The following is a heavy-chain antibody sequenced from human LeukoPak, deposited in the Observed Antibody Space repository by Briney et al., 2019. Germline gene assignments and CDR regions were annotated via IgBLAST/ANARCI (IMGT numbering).Heavy chain of an antibody. J-gene: IGHJ4*02. CDR2: INPDGSIR. V-gene: IGHV3-74*03. D-gene: IGHD1-26*01. CDR1: GRTFSTYW. Sequence: TGGSLRLSCAASGRTFSTYWMHWVRQSPGKGLAWVARINPDGSIRTYANSVQGRVTISRDTAKDTLFLQMNSLRAEDTAVYYCAREARVGGALQYWGQGTPVTVSS. CDR3: AREARVGGALQY.